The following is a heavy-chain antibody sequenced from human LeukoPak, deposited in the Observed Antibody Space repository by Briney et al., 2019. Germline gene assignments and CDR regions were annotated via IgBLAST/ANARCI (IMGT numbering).Heavy chain of an antibody. CDR1: GFTFSGYW. D-gene: IGHD6-13*01. V-gene: IGHV3-7*01. Sequence: GGSLRLSCAASGFTFSGYWMSWVRQAPGKGLEWVANIKQDGSEEYYVDSVKGRFTISGDNAENSLYLQMNSLRAEDTAVYYCARAAAAGRWDYAFDIWGQGTMVTVSS. CDR2: IKQDGSEE. J-gene: IGHJ3*02. CDR3: ARAAAAGRWDYAFDI.